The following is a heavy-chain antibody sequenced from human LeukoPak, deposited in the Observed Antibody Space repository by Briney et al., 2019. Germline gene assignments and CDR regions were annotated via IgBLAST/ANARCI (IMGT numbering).Heavy chain of an antibody. V-gene: IGHV3-21*01. J-gene: IGHJ6*03. D-gene: IGHD2/OR15-2a*01. CDR2: IRSSSSYI. CDR3: GTGGDNSGAVVYYYYYMDV. CDR1: GFTFSSYS. Sequence: GGSLRHSCAASGFTFSSYSMNWVRQAPGKGLESVSSIRSSSSYIYYPGSVKGRFTISRDNAKNSLYLQMNSLRAEATAVSYCGTGGDNSGAVVYYYYYMDVWGKGTTVTVSS.